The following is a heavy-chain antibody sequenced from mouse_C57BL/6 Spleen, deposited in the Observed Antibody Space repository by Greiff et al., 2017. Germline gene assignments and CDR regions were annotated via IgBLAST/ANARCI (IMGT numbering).Heavy chain of an antibody. D-gene: IGHD1-1*01. J-gene: IGHJ4*01. CDR1: GYTFTSYW. CDR2: IYPSDSET. V-gene: IGHV1-61*01. CDR3: ARGYYGSRVYAMDY. Sequence: QVQLQQSGAELVRPGSSVKLSCKASGYTFTSYWMDWVKQRPGQGLEWIGNIYPSDSETHYNQKFKDKATLTVDKSSSTAYMQLSSLTSEDSAVYYCARGYYGSRVYAMDYWGQGTSVTVSS.